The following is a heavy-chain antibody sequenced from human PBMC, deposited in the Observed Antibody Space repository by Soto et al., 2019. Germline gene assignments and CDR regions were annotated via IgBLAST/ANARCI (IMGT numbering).Heavy chain of an antibody. J-gene: IGHJ6*03. D-gene: IGHD4-17*01. CDR3: ARHFKQPTVTTYYYYYIDV. CDR1: GGSISSSSYY. Sequence: QLQLQESGPGLVKPSETLSLTCTVSGGSISSSSYYWGWIRQPPGKGLEWIGGIYYSGSTYYNPSLKSRVTISGDTSKNQYSLKLSSVTAADTAVYYCARHFKQPTVTTYYYYYIDVWGKGTTVTVSS. V-gene: IGHV4-39*01. CDR2: IYYSGST.